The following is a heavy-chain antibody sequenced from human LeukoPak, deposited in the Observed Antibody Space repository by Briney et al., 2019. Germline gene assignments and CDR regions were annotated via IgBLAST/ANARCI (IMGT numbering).Heavy chain of an antibody. Sequence: GGSLRLSCAASGFTFSTYAVNWVRQAPGKGLEWVSTISGSGDSTYYADSVKGRFTISRDNSKDTLYLQMSSVRVDDTAVYYCAKGVGSSGWYGAFDIWGQGTMVTVSS. J-gene: IGHJ3*02. CDR2: ISGSGDST. D-gene: IGHD6-19*01. V-gene: IGHV3-23*01. CDR3: AKGVGSSGWYGAFDI. CDR1: GFTFSTYA.